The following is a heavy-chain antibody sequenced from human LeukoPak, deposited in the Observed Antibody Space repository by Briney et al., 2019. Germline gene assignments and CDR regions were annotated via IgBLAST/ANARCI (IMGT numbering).Heavy chain of an antibody. CDR2: IYYSGST. CDR1: GGSISSYY. CDR3: ARTTEGGYTYDYFYYYYMAV. D-gene: IGHD5-18*01. Sequence: SETLSLTCTVSGGSISSYYWSWIRQPPGKGLEWIGYIYYSGSTNYNRSLKSRVTISVDTSKNQFSLKLSSVTAADTAVYYCARTTEGGYTYDYFYYYYMAVWGKGTTVTISS. J-gene: IGHJ6*03. V-gene: IGHV4-59*01.